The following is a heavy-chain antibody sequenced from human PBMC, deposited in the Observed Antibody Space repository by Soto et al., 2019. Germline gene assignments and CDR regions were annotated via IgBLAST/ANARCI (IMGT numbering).Heavy chain of an antibody. V-gene: IGHV1-69*13. CDR3: ARGAMANFDY. Sequence: ASVKVSCKASGGTFGSHGIAWVRQAPGQGLEWMGGFIAMLGTPTYAKKVQGRATITADESLTSSYLELRSLRSEDSGVYFCARGAMANFDYWGQGTVVTVSS. D-gene: IGHD5-18*01. J-gene: IGHJ4*02. CDR2: FIAMLGTP. CDR1: GGTFGSHG.